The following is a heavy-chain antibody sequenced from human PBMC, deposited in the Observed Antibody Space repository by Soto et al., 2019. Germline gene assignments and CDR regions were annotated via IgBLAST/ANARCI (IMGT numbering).Heavy chain of an antibody. V-gene: IGHV3-48*01. J-gene: IGHJ6*03. D-gene: IGHD7-27*01. CDR1: GFILSDCA. CDR2: ISSSSSVI. Sequence: EVQLVESGGGLVQPGGSLRLSCATSGFILSDCAMNWVRQAPGKGLEWVSYISSSSSVIDYADSVKGRFTVSRDNARNSLFLQTNSLRAADTAVYYCARDLSWGSNWYYYMDVWGKGTTVTVSS. CDR3: ARDLSWGSNWYYYMDV.